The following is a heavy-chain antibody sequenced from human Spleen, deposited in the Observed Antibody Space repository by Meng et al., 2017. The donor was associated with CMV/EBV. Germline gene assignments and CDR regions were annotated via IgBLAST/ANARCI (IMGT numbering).Heavy chain of an antibody. J-gene: IGHJ4*02. CDR3: AKIAGSGSYYFDY. V-gene: IGHV3-30*18. CDR1: GFTFSSYG. Sequence: CAASGFTFSSYGMHWVRQAPGKGLEWVAVISYDGSNKYYADSVKGRFTISRDNSKNTLYLQMNSLRAEDTAVYYCAKIAGSGSYYFDYWGQGTLVTVSS. D-gene: IGHD1-26*01. CDR2: ISYDGSNK.